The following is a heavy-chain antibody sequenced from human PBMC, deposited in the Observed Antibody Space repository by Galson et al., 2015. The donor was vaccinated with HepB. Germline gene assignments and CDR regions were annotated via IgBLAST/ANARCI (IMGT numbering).Heavy chain of an antibody. CDR2: ISSSSSYI. CDR3: AGGKTGWLRLTGDFDY. V-gene: IGHV3-21*01. CDR1: GFTFSSYS. D-gene: IGHD5-12*01. Sequence: SLRLSCAASGFTFSSYSMNWVRQAPGKGLEWVSSISSSSSYIYYADSVKGRFTISRDNAKNSLYLQMNSLRAEDTAVYYCAGGKTGWLRLTGDFDYWGQGTLVTVSS. J-gene: IGHJ4*02.